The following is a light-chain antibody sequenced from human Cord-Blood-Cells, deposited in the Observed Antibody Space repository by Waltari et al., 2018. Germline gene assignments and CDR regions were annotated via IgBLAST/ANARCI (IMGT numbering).Light chain of an antibody. Sequence: QPVLTQPPSASASLGASVTLTCTLSSGYSNYKVDWYQQRPGMGPRLVMRVGTGGIVGSKGDGIPDRFSVLGSGLNRYLTIKNIQEEDESDYHCGADHGSGSNFVSVFGGGTKLTVL. V-gene: IGLV9-49*01. J-gene: IGLJ3*02. CDR3: GADHGSGSNFVSV. CDR2: VGTGGIVG. CDR1: SGYSNYK.